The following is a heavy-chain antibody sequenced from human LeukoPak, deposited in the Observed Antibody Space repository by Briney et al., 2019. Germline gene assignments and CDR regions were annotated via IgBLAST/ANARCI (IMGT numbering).Heavy chain of an antibody. Sequence: SETLSLTCTVSGGSISNGVYCWSWIRHHPGKGLEWIGYIYYSGSTYYSPSLKSRLTMSVDTSKNHFSLKLRSVTAADKAVDFCVRDLGGGSFDFWGQGTLVTVSS. J-gene: IGHJ4*02. CDR3: VRDLGGGSFDF. D-gene: IGHD2-15*01. V-gene: IGHV4-31*03. CDR2: IYYSGST. CDR1: GGSISNGVYC.